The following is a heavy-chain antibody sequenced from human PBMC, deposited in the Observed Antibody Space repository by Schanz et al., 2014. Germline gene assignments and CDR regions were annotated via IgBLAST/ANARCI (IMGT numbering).Heavy chain of an antibody. CDR3: ARDVGHYGMDV. Sequence: QVQLQESGPGLVKPSETLSLTCTVSGGSISSYYWSWIRQPAGKGLEWIGRIFTSGSTKYNPSLKSRVTISVDTSNPPFSLPMNSWTAASPYVYYCARDVGHYGMDVWGQGTTVTVSS. CDR2: IFTSGST. V-gene: IGHV4-4*07. J-gene: IGHJ6*02. CDR1: GGSISSYY.